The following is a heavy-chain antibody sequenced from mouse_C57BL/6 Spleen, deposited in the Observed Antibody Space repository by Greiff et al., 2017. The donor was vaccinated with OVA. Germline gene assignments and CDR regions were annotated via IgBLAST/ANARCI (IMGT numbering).Heavy chain of an antibody. D-gene: IGHD1-1*01. CDR2: IHPTSGST. Sequence: QVQLQQPGAELVKPGASVKLSCKASGYTFTSYWMHWVKQRPGQGLEWIGMIHPTSGSTNYNEKFKSKATLTVDKSSSTAYMQLSSLTSEDSAVYYCTRGGDYGHFDYWGQGTTLTVSS. V-gene: IGHV1-64*01. CDR3: TRGGDYGHFDY. J-gene: IGHJ2*01. CDR1: GYTFTSYW.